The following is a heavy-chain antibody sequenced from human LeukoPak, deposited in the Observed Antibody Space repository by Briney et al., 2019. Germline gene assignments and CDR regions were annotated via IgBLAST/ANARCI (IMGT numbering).Heavy chain of an antibody. D-gene: IGHD3-16*01. V-gene: IGHV4-59*01. J-gene: IGHJ4*02. CDR2: FHNRGTS. CDR3: TRGAGWLIDY. Sequence: SETLSLTCTVSDDSISDYYRGWLRQPPGKGLEWIGYFHNRGTSTYNPSLKSRVTISADTSKNQFSLKLNSLTTADTAVYYCTRGAGWLIDYWGQGILVTVSS. CDR1: DDSISDYY.